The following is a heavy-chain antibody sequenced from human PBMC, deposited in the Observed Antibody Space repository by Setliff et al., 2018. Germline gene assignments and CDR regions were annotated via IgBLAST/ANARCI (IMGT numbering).Heavy chain of an antibody. CDR1: GFSFSAHG. Sequence: LRLSCAASGFSFSAHGMNWVRQRPGKGLEWVSTINWDGRTTAYADSVKGRFTISRDNAKNSLYLQMNSLRAEDTALYYCALFGDRSTFPTWGQGTMVTVSS. V-gene: IGHV3-20*04. CDR3: ALFGDRSTFPT. D-gene: IGHD3-16*01. CDR2: INWDGRTT. J-gene: IGHJ3*02.